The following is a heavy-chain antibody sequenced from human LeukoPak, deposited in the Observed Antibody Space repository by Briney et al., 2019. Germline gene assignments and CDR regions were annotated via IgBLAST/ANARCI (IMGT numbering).Heavy chain of an antibody. D-gene: IGHD2-8*01. CDR1: GFTFSSYA. CDR3: AKNAAGIVLMIHAPLDS. Sequence: PGGSLRLSCAASGFTFSSYAMSWVRQAPGKGLEWVSAISGSGGSTYYADSVKGRFTISRDNSKDTLYLQMNSLRPEDAAVYYCAKNAAGIVLMIHAPLDSWGQGTLVTVSS. V-gene: IGHV3-23*01. CDR2: ISGSGGST. J-gene: IGHJ4*02.